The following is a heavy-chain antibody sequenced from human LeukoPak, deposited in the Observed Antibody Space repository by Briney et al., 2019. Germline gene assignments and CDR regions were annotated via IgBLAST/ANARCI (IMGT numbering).Heavy chain of an antibody. D-gene: IGHD2-15*01. J-gene: IGHJ3*02. Sequence: GRSLRLSCAASGFTFSSYGMHWVRQAPGKGLEWVAVISYDGSNKYYADSVKDRFTISRDNSKNTLYLQMNSLRAEDTAVYYCAREYRGRARLLGRGRPFDAFDIWGQGTMVTVSS. CDR1: GFTFSSYG. V-gene: IGHV3-30*03. CDR3: AREYRGRARLLGRGRPFDAFDI. CDR2: ISYDGSNK.